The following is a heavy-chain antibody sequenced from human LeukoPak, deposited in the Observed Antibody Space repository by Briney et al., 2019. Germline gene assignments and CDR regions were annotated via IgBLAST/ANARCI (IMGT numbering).Heavy chain of an antibody. V-gene: IGHV2-70*11. CDR1: GFSLSSSGMC. Sequence: SGPALVKPTQTLTLTCTFSGFSLSSSGMCVSWIRQPPGKALEWLARIDWDDDKYYSTSLKTRLTISKDTSKNQVVLTMTNLDPVDTATYYCARIYTLGDYHLFDYWGQGTLVTVSS. D-gene: IGHD4-17*01. J-gene: IGHJ4*02. CDR2: IDWDDDK. CDR3: ARIYTLGDYHLFDY.